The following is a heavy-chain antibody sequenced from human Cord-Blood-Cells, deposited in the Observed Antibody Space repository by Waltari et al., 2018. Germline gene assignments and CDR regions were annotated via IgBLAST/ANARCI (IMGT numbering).Heavy chain of an antibody. J-gene: IGHJ3*02. Sequence: QVQLVQSGAEVKKPGSSVKVSCKASGGPFRSYAISWVRQAPGPGLEWMGGIIPIFGTANYAQKFQGRVTITADESTSTAYMELSSLRSEDTAVYYCARDRNDSSGYYYDAFDIWGQGTMVTVSS. CDR1: GGPFRSYA. CDR2: IIPIFGTA. D-gene: IGHD3-22*01. V-gene: IGHV1-69*01. CDR3: ARDRNDSSGYYYDAFDI.